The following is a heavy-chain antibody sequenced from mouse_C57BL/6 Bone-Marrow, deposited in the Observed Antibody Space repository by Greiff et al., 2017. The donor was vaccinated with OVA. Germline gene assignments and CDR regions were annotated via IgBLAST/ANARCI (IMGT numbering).Heavy chain of an antibody. CDR1: GYTFTDYY. V-gene: IGHV1-76*01. Sequence: QVQLKQSGAELVRPGASVKLSCKASGYTFTDYYINWVKQRPGQGLEWIARIYPGSGNTYYNEKFKGKATLTAEKSSSTAYMQLSSLTSEDSAVYFCASSQAPNWDYFDYWGQGTTLTVSS. D-gene: IGHD4-1*02. J-gene: IGHJ2*01. CDR3: ASSQAPNWDYFDY. CDR2: IYPGSGNT.